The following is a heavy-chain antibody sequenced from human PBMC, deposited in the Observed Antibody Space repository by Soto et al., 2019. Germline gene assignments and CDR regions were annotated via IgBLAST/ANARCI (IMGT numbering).Heavy chain of an antibody. Sequence: ASVKVSCKASGYNFTMVAMQWVRQVPGQSLEWMGWINPGDGKAKYSQKFQGRVTITRDTSASTVYMELSSLRSEDTAVYYCASIDYYGSGSYSFVDWFDPWGQGTLVTVSS. J-gene: IGHJ5*02. CDR3: ASIDYYGSGSYSFVDWFDP. CDR1: GYNFTMVA. V-gene: IGHV1-3*01. CDR2: INPGDGKA. D-gene: IGHD3-10*01.